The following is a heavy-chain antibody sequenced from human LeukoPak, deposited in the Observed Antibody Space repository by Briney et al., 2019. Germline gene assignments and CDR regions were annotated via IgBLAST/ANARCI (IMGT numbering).Heavy chain of an antibody. CDR1: GFTVSSNY. V-gene: IGHV3-66*01. CDR3: ATCSGGSCYYSFDT. D-gene: IGHD2-15*01. CDR2: IYSGGST. J-gene: IGHJ3*02. Sequence: GGSLRLSCAASGFTVSSNYMSWVRQAPGKGLEWVSVIYSGGSTYYADSVKGRFTISRDNSKNTLYLQMNSLRAEDTAVYYCATCSGGSCYYSFDTWGQGTMVTVSS.